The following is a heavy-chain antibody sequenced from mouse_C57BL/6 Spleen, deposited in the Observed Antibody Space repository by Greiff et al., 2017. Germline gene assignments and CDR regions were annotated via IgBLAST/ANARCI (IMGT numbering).Heavy chain of an antibody. CDR2: IYPSDSET. D-gene: IGHD4-1*02. CDR3: ARATGRFGDY. V-gene: IGHV1-61*01. Sequence: QVQLKQPGAELVRPGSSVKLSCKASGYTFTSYWMDWVKQRPGQGLEWIGNIYPSDSETHYNQKFKDKATLTVDKSSSTAYMQLSSLTSEDSAVYYCARATGRFGDYWGQGTSVTVSS. CDR1: GYTFTSYW. J-gene: IGHJ4*01.